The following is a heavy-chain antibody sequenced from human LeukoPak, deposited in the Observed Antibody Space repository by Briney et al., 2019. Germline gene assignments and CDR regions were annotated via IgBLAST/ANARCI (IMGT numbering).Heavy chain of an antibody. D-gene: IGHD4-11*01. Sequence: SETLSLTCTVSDDSIGSYYWSWIRQPPGKRLEWIGYIHYTGSTNHNPSLESRVTLSIDRSKNQFSLKLRSVTAADTAIYYCARVYRNSLDYWGQGTLVTVSS. CDR1: DDSIGSYY. V-gene: IGHV4-59*13. CDR2: IHYTGST. CDR3: ARVYRNSLDY. J-gene: IGHJ4*02.